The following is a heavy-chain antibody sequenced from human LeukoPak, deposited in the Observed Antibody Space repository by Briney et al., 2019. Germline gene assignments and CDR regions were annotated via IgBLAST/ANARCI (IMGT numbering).Heavy chain of an antibody. CDR2: INPSGGST. CDR1: GYTFTSYY. V-gene: IGHV1-46*01. D-gene: IGHD4-17*01. Sequence: ASVTVSCKSSGYTFTSYYMHWVRQAPGQGLEWMGIINPSGGSTNYAQKFQGRVTMTRDTSTRTVYLELSSLRSEDTATYYCARLRDYGDYRDAFDIWGQGTMVTVSS. CDR3: ARLRDYGDYRDAFDI. J-gene: IGHJ3*02.